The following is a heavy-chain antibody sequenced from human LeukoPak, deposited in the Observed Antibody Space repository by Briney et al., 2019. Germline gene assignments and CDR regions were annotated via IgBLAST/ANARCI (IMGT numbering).Heavy chain of an antibody. D-gene: IGHD6-6*01. CDR1: GFTFSSHW. Sequence: GGSLRLSCAASGFTFSSHWMSWVRQAPGKGLEGVAKIKQDGSEKYYGDSVRGRFTISRENAKNSLYLQMNSLRPEDTAVYYCAKAPAAARPYYFDYWGQGTLVTVSS. CDR2: IKQDGSEK. CDR3: AKAPAAARPYYFDY. V-gene: IGHV3-7*01. J-gene: IGHJ4*02.